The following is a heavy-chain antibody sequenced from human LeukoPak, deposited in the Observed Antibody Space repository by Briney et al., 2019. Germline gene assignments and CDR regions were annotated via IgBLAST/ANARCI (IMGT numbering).Heavy chain of an antibody. V-gene: IGHV3-21*01. Sequence: GGSLRLSCAASGFTFSSYNMNWVRQAPGKGLEWVSSISSSSSYIYYADSVKGRFTISRDNAKNSLYLQMNSLRAEDTAVYYCARGVLTGDPDYWGQGTLVTVSS. CDR2: ISSSSSYI. CDR3: ARGVLTGDPDY. J-gene: IGHJ4*02. CDR1: GFTFSSYN. D-gene: IGHD7-27*01.